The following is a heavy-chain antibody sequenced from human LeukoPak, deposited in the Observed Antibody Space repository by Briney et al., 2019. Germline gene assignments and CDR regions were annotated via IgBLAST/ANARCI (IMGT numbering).Heavy chain of an antibody. D-gene: IGHD7-27*01. J-gene: IGHJ4*02. V-gene: IGHV1-69*05. CDR3: ARDQLGGVKGLDY. Sequence: ASVEVSCKASGGTFTSYAISWVRQAPGQGLEWMGGIIPIFGTANYAQKFQGRVTITTDESTSTAYMELSSLRSEDTAVYYCARDQLGGVKGLDYWGQGTLVTVSS. CDR2: IIPIFGTA. CDR1: GGTFTSYA.